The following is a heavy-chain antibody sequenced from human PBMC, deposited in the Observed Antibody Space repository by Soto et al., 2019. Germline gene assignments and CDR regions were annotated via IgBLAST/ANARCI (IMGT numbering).Heavy chain of an antibody. CDR1: GYTFINYA. Sequence: QVQLVQSGAEVKKPGASVKVSCKASGYTFINYAFSWVRQAPGQGLEWMGWISAYNGNTNYAQKLQGRVTMTTDTSTSTAYMELRSLRSDDTAVYYCARGWFGAFMYYFDYWGQGTLVTVSS. D-gene: IGHD3-10*01. CDR2: ISAYNGNT. J-gene: IGHJ4*02. CDR3: ARGWFGAFMYYFDY. V-gene: IGHV1-18*01.